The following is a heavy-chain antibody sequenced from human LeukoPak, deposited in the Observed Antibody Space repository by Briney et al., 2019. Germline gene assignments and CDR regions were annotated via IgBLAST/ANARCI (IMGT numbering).Heavy chain of an antibody. Sequence: GGSLRLSCAASGFTFSNFAMSWVRQAPGKGLEWVALISYDGSNEYYADSVRGRFTISRDNSKFTLYMQMNSLRAEDTAVYYCARVRAGYCTSTSCYTGMGVWGQGTTVTVSS. J-gene: IGHJ6*02. CDR3: ARVRAGYCTSTSCYTGMGV. D-gene: IGHD2-2*01. CDR1: GFTFSNFA. V-gene: IGHV3-30*04. CDR2: ISYDGSNE.